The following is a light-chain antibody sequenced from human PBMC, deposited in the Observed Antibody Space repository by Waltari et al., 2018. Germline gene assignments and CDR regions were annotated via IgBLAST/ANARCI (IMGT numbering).Light chain of an antibody. CDR2: KDT. CDR1: VVAKKY. Sequence: SYELTQPSSVSVSPGQTARITCSGHVVAKKYARWFQRMPGQAPGLVSYKDTERPAGIPGRFSGSTSGTTVTLTSSGAQVEDEADYYCYSAADNNRLVFGGGTKLTVL. V-gene: IGLV3-27*01. J-gene: IGLJ2*01. CDR3: YSAADNNRLV.